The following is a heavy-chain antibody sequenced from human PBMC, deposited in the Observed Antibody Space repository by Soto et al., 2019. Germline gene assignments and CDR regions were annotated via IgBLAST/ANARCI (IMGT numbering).Heavy chain of an antibody. CDR1: GFTFSSYG. J-gene: IGHJ6*02. CDR2: ISYDGSNT. CDR3: AKDLLRPGRAYGMDV. V-gene: IGHV3-30*18. Sequence: QVQLVESGGGVVQPGRSLRLSCAASGFTFSSYGMHWVRQAPGKGLEWVAVISYDGSNTYYADSVKGRFTISRDTSKNTLYLQMNSLRAEDTAVYYCAKDLLRPGRAYGMDVWGQGTTVTVSS.